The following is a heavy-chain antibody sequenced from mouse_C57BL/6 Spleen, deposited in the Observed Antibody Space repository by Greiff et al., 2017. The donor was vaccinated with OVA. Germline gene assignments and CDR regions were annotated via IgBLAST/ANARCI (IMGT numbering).Heavy chain of an antibody. CDR3: ARNYDAYFDY. CDR1: GYTFTSYW. CDR2: IDPNSGGT. J-gene: IGHJ2*01. D-gene: IGHD2-4*01. V-gene: IGHV1-72*01. Sequence: QVQLQQPGAELVKPGASVKLSCKASGYTFTSYWMHWVKQRPGRGLGWIGRIDPNSGGTKYNEKFKSKATLTVDKPSSTAYMQLSSLTSEDSAVYYCARNYDAYFDYWGQGTTLTVSS.